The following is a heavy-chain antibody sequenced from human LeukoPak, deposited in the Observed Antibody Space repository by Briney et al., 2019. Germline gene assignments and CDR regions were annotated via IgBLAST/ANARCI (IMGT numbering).Heavy chain of an antibody. Sequence: PGGSLRLSCAASGFTFSSYWMHWVRQAPGKGLEWVSRINSDGSSTSYADSVKGRFTISRDNAKNTLYLQMNSLRAEDLAVYYCGRDKTRGGVDYWGQGTLVTVSS. CDR3: GRDKTRGGVDY. V-gene: IGHV3-74*01. J-gene: IGHJ4*02. CDR2: INSDGSST. CDR1: GFTFSSYW. D-gene: IGHD3-16*01.